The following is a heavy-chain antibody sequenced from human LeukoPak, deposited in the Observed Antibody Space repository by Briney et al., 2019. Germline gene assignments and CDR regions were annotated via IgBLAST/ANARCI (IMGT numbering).Heavy chain of an antibody. CDR2: IIPIFGTA. V-gene: IGHV1-69*05. D-gene: IGHD2-2*01. Sequence: ASVKVSCKASGGTFSSYAISWVRQAPGQGLEWMGGIIPIFGTANYAQKFQGRVTITTDESTSKAYMELSSLRSEDTAVYYCARAIVVVPAAQRYYYYYMDVWGKGTTVTVSS. CDR1: GGTFSSYA. J-gene: IGHJ6*03. CDR3: ARAIVVVPAAQRYYYYYMDV.